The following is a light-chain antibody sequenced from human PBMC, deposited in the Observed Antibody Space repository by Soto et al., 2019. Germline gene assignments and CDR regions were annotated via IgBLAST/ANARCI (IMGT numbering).Light chain of an antibody. Sequence: QSALSQPASVSGSPGQSITISCTGTSSDVGDNSVSWYQQHPGKAPKLVISGVTNRPSGVSDRFSGSKSGNTASLTISGLQAEDEADYYCSSYTSGPTLLFGGGTKVTVL. CDR1: SSDVGDNS. J-gene: IGLJ2*01. CDR3: SSYTSGPTLL. V-gene: IGLV2-14*01. CDR2: GVT.